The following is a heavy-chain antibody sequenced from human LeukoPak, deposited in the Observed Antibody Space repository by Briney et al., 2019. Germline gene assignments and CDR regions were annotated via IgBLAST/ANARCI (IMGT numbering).Heavy chain of an antibody. D-gene: IGHD6-19*01. Sequence: GSVKVSLKGSGYTLSSFGISWVGKAPGQGVAWMGWVSTYNGNTNYAQKLQGRVTMTTDTSTSRVYMDLRSLRSDDTAVYYCARDRAGSAWYTTFDYWGQGTLVTVSS. CDR1: GYTLSSFG. CDR3: ARDRAGSAWYTTFDY. CDR2: VSTYNGNT. J-gene: IGHJ4*02. V-gene: IGHV1-18*01.